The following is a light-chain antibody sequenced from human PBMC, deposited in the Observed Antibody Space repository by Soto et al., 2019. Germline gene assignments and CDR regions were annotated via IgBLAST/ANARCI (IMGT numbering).Light chain of an antibody. CDR1: QSVSSSY. CDR2: GAS. V-gene: IGKV3-20*01. CDR3: QQYGSSPPRLT. Sequence: EIVLTQSPGTLSLSPGERATLSCRASQSVSSSYLAWYQQKPGQAPRLLIYGASSRATGIPDRFSGSGSGTDFTLTISRLEPEDFAVYYCQQYGSSPPRLTFGG. J-gene: IGKJ4*01.